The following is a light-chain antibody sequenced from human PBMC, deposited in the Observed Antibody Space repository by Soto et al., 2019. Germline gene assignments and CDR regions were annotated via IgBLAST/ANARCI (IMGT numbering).Light chain of an antibody. CDR3: QQFGSSPRT. V-gene: IGKV3-20*01. J-gene: IGKJ1*01. CDR1: QSVSSTY. Sequence: VLTQSPGTLSLSPGERATLSCRASQSVSSTYLAWYQQKPGQAPRLLIYGASSRATGIPDRFSGSGSGTDFTLTISRLEPEDFAVYYCQQFGSSPRTFGQGTKVDIK. CDR2: GAS.